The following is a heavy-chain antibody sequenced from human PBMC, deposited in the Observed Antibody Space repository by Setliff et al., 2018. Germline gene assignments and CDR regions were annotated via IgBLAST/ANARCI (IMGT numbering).Heavy chain of an antibody. J-gene: IGHJ4*02. Sequence: SETLSLTCTVSGDSISSTSYQWGWVRQPPGKGLEWIGSIYYTGSAYYNPSLKSRVTISVDTSKNQFSLQVTSLAATDTALYFCARHEFVGGYYGSVTYRHFDYWGQGILVTVSS. CDR3: ARHEFVGGYYGSVTYRHFDY. V-gene: IGHV4-39*01. CDR1: GDSISSTSYQ. D-gene: IGHD3-10*01. CDR2: IYYTGSA.